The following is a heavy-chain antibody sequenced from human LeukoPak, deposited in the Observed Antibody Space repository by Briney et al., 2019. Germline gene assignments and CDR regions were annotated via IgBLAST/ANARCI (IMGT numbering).Heavy chain of an antibody. CDR3: ARVGTTIFGVVISANNWFDP. D-gene: IGHD3-3*01. J-gene: IGHJ5*02. CDR2: INHSGST. CDR1: GGSFSGYY. Sequence: NPSETLSLTCAVYGGSFSGYYWSWNRQPPGKGLEWIGEINHSGSTNYNPSLKSRVTISVDTSKNQFSLNLSSVTAADTAVYYCARVGTTIFGVVISANNWFDPWGQGTLVTVSS. V-gene: IGHV4-34*09.